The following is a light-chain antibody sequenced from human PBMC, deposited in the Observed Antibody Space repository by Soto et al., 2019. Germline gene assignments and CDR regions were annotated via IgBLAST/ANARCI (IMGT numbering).Light chain of an antibody. CDR3: QQYYSTPLS. V-gene: IGKV4-1*01. J-gene: IGKJ4*01. CDR2: WAS. CDR1: XSXLYRSNNKNY. Sequence: DIVMTQSPDSLAVSLXXXXXXXXXXXXSXLYRSNNKNYLAWYQQKPGQPPKLLIYWASTRESWVPDRFSGSGSGTDFTLTINSLQTEDVAVYYCQQYYSTPLSFGGGTKVDIK.